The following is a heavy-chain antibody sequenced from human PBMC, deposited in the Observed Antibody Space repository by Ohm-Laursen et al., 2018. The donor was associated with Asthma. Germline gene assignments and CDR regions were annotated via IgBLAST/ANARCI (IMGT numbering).Heavy chain of an antibody. D-gene: IGHD3-3*01. J-gene: IGHJ4*02. V-gene: IGHV3-30*03. CDR2: ISYDGSNE. Sequence: SLRLSCAASGFPFSLSWMHWVRQAPGKGLEWVAVISYDGSNEYYADSVKGRFTISRDNSKNTLYLQMNSLRPDDTAVYYCARDVMEWYLPAFDFWGQGTLVTVSS. CDR3: ARDVMEWYLPAFDF. CDR1: GFPFSLSW.